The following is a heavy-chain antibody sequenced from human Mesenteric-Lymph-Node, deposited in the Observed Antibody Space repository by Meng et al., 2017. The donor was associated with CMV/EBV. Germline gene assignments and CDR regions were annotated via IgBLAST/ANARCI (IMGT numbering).Heavy chain of an antibody. CDR2: IYSGGTT. J-gene: IGHJ6*02. CDR3: AKSGEGGSGPLDV. V-gene: IGHV3-23*03. CDR1: GFTFSSYA. D-gene: IGHD3-10*01. Sequence: GESLKISCAASGFTFSSYAMSWVRQAPGKGLEWVSVIYSGGTTYYADAAKGRFTISKDNSKNTLYLQMNSLKAEDTAVYYCAKSGEGGSGPLDVWGQGTTVTVSS.